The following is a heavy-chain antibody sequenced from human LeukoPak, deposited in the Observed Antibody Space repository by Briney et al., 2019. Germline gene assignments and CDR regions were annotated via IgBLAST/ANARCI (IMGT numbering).Heavy chain of an antibody. CDR2: IYYSGST. D-gene: IGHD3-3*01. CDR1: GGSISSSSYY. J-gene: IGHJ5*02. Sequence: SETLSLTCTVSGGSISSSSYYWGWIRQPPGKGLDWIGSIYYSGSTYYNPSLKSRVTISVDTSKNQFSLMLSSVTAADTAVYYCARRFLTIDNWFDPWGQGTLVTVSS. CDR3: ARRFLTIDNWFDP. V-gene: IGHV4-39*01.